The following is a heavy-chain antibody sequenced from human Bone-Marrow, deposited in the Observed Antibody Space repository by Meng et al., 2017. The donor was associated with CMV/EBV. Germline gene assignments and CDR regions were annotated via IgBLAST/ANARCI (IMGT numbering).Heavy chain of an antibody. J-gene: IGHJ4*02. D-gene: IGHD5-12*01. CDR3: ASYGGYVEEIFDY. CDR2: INPNSGGT. V-gene: IGHV1-2*02. Sequence: ASVKVSCKASGYTFTSYGISWVRQAPGQGLEWMGWINPNSGGTNYAQKFQGRVTMTRDTSISTAYMELSRLRSDDTAVYYCASYGGYVEEIFDYWGQGTLVTVSS. CDR1: GYTFTSYG.